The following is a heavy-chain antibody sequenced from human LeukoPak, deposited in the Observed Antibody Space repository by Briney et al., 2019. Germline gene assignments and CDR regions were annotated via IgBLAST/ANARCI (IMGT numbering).Heavy chain of an antibody. J-gene: IGHJ4*02. CDR3: AKDMAYYDSSGPLPY. V-gene: IGHV3-23*01. D-gene: IGHD3-22*01. CDR1: GFTFSSYA. CDR2: ISGSGGST. Sequence: GGSLRLSCAASGFTFSSYAMSWVRQAPGKGLEWVSAISGSGGSTYYADSVKGRFSISRDNSKNTLYLQMNSLRAEDTAVYYCAKDMAYYDSSGPLPYWGQGTLVTVSS.